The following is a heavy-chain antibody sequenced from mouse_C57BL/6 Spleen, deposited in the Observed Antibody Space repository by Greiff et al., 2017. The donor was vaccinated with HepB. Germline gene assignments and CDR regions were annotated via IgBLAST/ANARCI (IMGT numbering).Heavy chain of an antibody. CDR1: GYSITSGYY. V-gene: IGHV3-6*01. CDR2: ISYDGSN. J-gene: IGHJ3*01. CDR3: ARAEGDYDPWFAY. D-gene: IGHD2-4*01. Sequence: DVQLQESGPGLVKPSQSLSLTCSVTGYSITSGYYWNWIRQFPGNKLEWMGYISYDGSNNYNPSLKNRISITRDTSKNQFFLKLNSVTTEDTATYYCARAEGDYDPWFAYWGQGTLVTVSA.